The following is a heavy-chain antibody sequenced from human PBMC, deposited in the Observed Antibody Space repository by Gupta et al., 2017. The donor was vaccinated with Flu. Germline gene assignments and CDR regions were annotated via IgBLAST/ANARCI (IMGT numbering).Heavy chain of an antibody. CDR2: ISGSGGST. CDR3: AKETFVVVPAALTPDYYYYYYMDV. V-gene: IGHV3-23*01. D-gene: IGHD2-2*01. Sequence: APGKGLEWVSAISGSGGSTYYADSVKGRFTISRDNSKNTLYLQMNSLRAEDTAVYYCAKETFVVVPAALTPDYYYYYYMDVWGKGTTVTVSS. J-gene: IGHJ6*03.